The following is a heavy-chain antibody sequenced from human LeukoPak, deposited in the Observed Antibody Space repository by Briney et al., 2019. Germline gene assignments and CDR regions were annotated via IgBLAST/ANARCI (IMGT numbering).Heavy chain of an antibody. CDR2: IYSGGST. CDR3: AREPWGNYFDY. D-gene: IGHD3-16*01. Sequence: PGGSPRLSCAASGFTFSVYAMSWVRQAPGKGLEWVSVIYSGGSTYYADSVKGRFTISRDNSKNTLYLQMNSLRAEDTAVYYCAREPWGNYFDYWGQGTLVTVSS. CDR1: GFTFSVYA. V-gene: IGHV3-66*01. J-gene: IGHJ4*02.